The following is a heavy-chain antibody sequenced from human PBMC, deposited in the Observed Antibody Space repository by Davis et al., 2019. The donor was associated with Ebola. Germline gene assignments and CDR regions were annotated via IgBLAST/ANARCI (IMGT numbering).Heavy chain of an antibody. Sequence: ASVKVSCKASGYTFTSYYMHWVRQAPGQGLEWMGWISAYNGNTNYAQKLQGRVTMTTDTSTSTAYMELRSLRSDDTAVYYCARVDNGGNSDYWGQGTLVTVSS. D-gene: IGHD4-23*01. CDR1: GYTFTSYY. V-gene: IGHV1-18*04. J-gene: IGHJ4*02. CDR3: ARVDNGGNSDY. CDR2: ISAYNGNT.